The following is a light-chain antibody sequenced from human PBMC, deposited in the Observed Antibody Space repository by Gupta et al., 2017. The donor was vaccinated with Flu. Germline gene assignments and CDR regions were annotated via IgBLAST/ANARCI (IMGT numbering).Light chain of an antibody. CDR2: ETS. Sequence: DIQLTQSPSFLSASVGDRVTITCRASQAISNYLAWYQQKPGNAPKLLIFETSTLQSGVPSRFSGSGSGTEFTLTISSLQPEDFATYYCQQLNDYPITFGQGTRLEI. CDR1: QAISNY. CDR3: QQLNDYPIT. V-gene: IGKV1-9*01. J-gene: IGKJ5*01.